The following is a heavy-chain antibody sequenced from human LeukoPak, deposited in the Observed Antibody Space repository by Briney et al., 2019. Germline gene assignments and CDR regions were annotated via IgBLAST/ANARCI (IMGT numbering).Heavy chain of an antibody. CDR3: ARDLMATIRGAFDY. D-gene: IGHD5-24*01. CDR1: GFTFSSYW. Sequence: PGGSLRLSCAASGFTFSSYWMSWVRQAPGKWLEWVAYIKQDGSEKYYVDSVKGRFTISRDNAKNSLYLQMNSLRAEDTAVYYCARDLMATIRGAFDYWGQGTLVTVSS. CDR2: IKQDGSEK. V-gene: IGHV3-7*01. J-gene: IGHJ4*02.